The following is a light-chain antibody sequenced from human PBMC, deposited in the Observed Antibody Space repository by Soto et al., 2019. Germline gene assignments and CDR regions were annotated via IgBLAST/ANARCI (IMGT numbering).Light chain of an antibody. CDR2: RAS. Sequence: EIVMTQSPATLVVSPGETAPLSCRASQSLSGNLAEYQQQPGQAPRLLLFRASTRATGVPARFSGSGSGTEFTLTISGLQSEDFSVYYWQQYSNWPPWTVGPGTKVDIK. CDR1: QSLSGN. J-gene: IGKJ1*01. CDR3: QQYSNWPPWT. V-gene: IGKV3-15*01.